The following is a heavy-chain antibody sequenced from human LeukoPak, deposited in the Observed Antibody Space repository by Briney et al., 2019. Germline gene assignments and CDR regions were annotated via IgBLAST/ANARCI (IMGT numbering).Heavy chain of an antibody. CDR1: GFTFSSYS. Sequence: GGSLTLSCAASGFTFSSYSMSWVRQPPGKGLEWVSAISYSGGTTYYPDSRKGRFTIFKDNSKNTLHLQMNSLRAEDPAVYYCAKVKVRGVVITIFAYWGQGTLVTVYS. CDR3: AKVKVRGVVITIFAY. J-gene: IGHJ4*02. V-gene: IGHV3-23*01. D-gene: IGHD3-10*01. CDR2: ISYSGGTT.